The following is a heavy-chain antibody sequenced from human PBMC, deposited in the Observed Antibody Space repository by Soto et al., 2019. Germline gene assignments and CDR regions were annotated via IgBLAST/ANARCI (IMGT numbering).Heavy chain of an antibody. CDR3: AREREAGQPYFDY. V-gene: IGHV1-69*01. CDR1: GGIFRSFA. J-gene: IGHJ4*02. CDR2: VIPIFGST. Sequence: QVQLVQSGAEVKKPGSSVKVSCKASGGIFRSFAISWVRQAPGQGLEWMGGVIPIFGSTNYAQKFQGRVNIIADESTSKAYMELSKLRSYDTAVDYCAREREAGQPYFDYWGQGTLVTVSS. D-gene: IGHD6-19*01.